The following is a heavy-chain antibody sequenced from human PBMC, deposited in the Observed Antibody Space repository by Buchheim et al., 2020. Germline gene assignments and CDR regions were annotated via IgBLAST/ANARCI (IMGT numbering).Heavy chain of an antibody. CDR3: ARVKEKVYDSSGYYPDYYFDY. CDR2: IYYSGST. V-gene: IGHV4-30-4*01. D-gene: IGHD3-22*01. J-gene: IGHJ4*02. CDR1: GGSINSDDYY. Sequence: QVQLQESGPGLVKPSQTLSLTCTVSGGSINSDDYYWSWIRQPPGKGLEWIGYIYYSGSTYYNPSLKNRVTISVDTSKNQFSLKLSSVTAADTAVYYCARVKEKVYDSSGYYPDYYFDYWGQGTL.